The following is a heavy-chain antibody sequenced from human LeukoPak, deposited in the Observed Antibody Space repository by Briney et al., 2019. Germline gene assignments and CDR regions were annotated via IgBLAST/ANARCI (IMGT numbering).Heavy chain of an antibody. CDR1: GFTFDDYA. CDR3: AKDIGILWFGEFQYMDV. J-gene: IGHJ6*03. D-gene: IGHD3-10*01. CDR2: ISWNSGSI. Sequence: GRSLRLSCAASGFTFDDYAMHWVRQAPGKGLEWVSGISWNSGSIGYADSVKGRFTISRDNAKNSLYLQVNSLRAEDTALYYCAKDIGILWFGEFQYMDVWGKGTTVTVSS. V-gene: IGHV3-9*01.